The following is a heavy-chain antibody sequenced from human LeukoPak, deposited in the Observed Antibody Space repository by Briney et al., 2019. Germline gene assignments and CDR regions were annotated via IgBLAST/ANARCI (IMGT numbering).Heavy chain of an antibody. CDR2: INHSRGT. J-gene: IGHJ3*02. Sequence: SETLSLTCAVYGGSFSGYYWSWIRQPPGKWLEWIGEINHSRGTKYNPSLKSRVTIPVDMSNNQLSLKLTSLTAADTAVYYCARSSVAAGAFDIWGQGTMVTVSS. CDR1: GGSFSGYY. D-gene: IGHD6-19*01. CDR3: ARSSVAAGAFDI. V-gene: IGHV4-34*01.